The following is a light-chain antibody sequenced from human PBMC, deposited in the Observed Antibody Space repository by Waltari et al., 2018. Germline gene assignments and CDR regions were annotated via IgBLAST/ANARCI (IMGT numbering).Light chain of an antibody. CDR3: QQYGTLPAT. Sequence: VLTQSPDTLSLSPGERATLSCRASQSVSTPFFPWYQQKPGQAPRLLIFATSSRATGIPDRFRGSGSGTDFTLTISRLGPKDFAVYYCQQYGTLPATFGGETKVEIK. V-gene: IGKV3-20*01. J-gene: IGKJ4*01. CDR2: ATS. CDR1: QSVSTPF.